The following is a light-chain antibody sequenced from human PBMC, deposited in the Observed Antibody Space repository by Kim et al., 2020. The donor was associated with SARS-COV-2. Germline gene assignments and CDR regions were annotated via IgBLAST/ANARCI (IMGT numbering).Light chain of an antibody. Sequence: QTVTNSWTGSSSNIGADYDVHWYQQFPGTAPKLIIYGRNYRPSGVPDRFSGSKSGTSASLAISRLQPEDEADYYCQSYDSRLSASVFGGGTKLTVL. J-gene: IGLJ3*02. V-gene: IGLV1-40*01. CDR3: QSYDSRLSASV. CDR2: GRN. CDR1: SSNIGADYD.